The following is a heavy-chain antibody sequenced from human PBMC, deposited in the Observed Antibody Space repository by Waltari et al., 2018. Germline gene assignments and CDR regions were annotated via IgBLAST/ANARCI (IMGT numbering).Heavy chain of an antibody. D-gene: IGHD6-13*01. CDR1: GGSFSGYY. J-gene: IGHJ5*02. CDR2: INHSGST. Sequence: QVQLQQWGAGLLKPSETLSLTCAVYGGSFSGYYWSWIRQPPGKGLEWIGEINHSGSTNYNPSLKSRVTISVDTSKNQFSLKLSSVTAADTAVYYCARGHGWRRYSSMVMIWWFDPWGQGTLVTVSS. V-gene: IGHV4-34*01. CDR3: ARGHGWRRYSSMVMIWWFDP.